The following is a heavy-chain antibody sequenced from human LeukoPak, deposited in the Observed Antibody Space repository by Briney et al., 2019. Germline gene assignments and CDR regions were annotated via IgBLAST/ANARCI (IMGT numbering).Heavy chain of an antibody. CDR2: IHYSGST. J-gene: IGHJ4*02. Sequence: SETLSLTCTVSGGSISSGSYYWSWIRQYPGKGLEWIANIHYSGSTDYDPSLKSRVTISVDRSKSQFSLEVRSGTAADTAVYYCARMRIYYDSSGYADCWGQGTLVTVSS. D-gene: IGHD3-22*01. V-gene: IGHV4-31*03. CDR3: ARMRIYYDSSGYADC. CDR1: GGSISSGSYY.